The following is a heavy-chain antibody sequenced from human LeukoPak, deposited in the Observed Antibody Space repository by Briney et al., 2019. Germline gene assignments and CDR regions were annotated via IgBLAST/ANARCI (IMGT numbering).Heavy chain of an antibody. V-gene: IGHV4-34*01. CDR1: GESFSGYY. CDR3: ARGPSDSSRD. D-gene: IGHD3-22*01. J-gene: IGHJ4*02. CDR2: IKHSGNT. Sequence: PPETLSLTPAVYGESFSGYYWSWIRQPPGKGLEWYGEIKHSGNTNYNPSLKSRVTISVDTSKNQFSLNLSSVTAADTAVYYCARGPSDSSRDWGQGTLVTVSS.